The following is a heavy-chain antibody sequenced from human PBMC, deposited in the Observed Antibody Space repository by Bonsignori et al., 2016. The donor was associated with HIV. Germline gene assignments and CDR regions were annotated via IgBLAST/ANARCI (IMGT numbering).Heavy chain of an antibody. CDR1: GFSFSSYW. CDR3: ARDGYYCSTTSCYSFFQH. D-gene: IGHD2-2*01. V-gene: IGHV3-7*01. Sequence: GESLKISCEGSGFSFSSYWMSWVRQAPGKGLEWVANIKQDGSEKYYVDSVKGRFTISRDNAKNSLYLQMNSLRAEDTAVYYCARDGYYCSTTSCYSFFQHWGQGTLVTVSS. J-gene: IGHJ1*01. CDR2: IKQDGSEK.